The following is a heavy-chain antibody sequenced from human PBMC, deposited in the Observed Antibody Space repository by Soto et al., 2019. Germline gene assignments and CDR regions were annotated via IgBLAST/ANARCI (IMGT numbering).Heavy chain of an antibody. CDR1: GGSISSSSYY. CDR2: IYYSGST. D-gene: IGHD6-13*01. V-gene: IGHV4-39*01. J-gene: IGHJ4*02. CDR3: ARLYAAAGFMIDY. Sequence: QLQLQESGPGLVKPSETLSLTCTVSGGSISSSSYYWGWIRQPPGKGLEWIGSIYYSGSTYYNPSLKSRVTISVDTSKNQFSLKLSSVTAADTAVYYCARLYAAAGFMIDYWGQGTLVTVSS.